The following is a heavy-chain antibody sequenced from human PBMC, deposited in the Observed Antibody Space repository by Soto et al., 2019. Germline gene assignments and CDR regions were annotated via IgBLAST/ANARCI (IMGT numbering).Heavy chain of an antibody. CDR2: IIPIFGTA. Sequence: QVQLVQSGAEVKKPGSSVKVSCKASGGTFSSYAISWVRQAPGQGLEWMGGIIPIFGTANYAQKFQGRVTXTPXXSXRTAYMELSSLRSEDTAVYYCAGQLVGVDYYYGMDVWGQGTTVTVSS. J-gene: IGHJ6*02. CDR3: AGQLVGVDYYYGMDV. D-gene: IGHD6-6*01. V-gene: IGHV1-69*05. CDR1: GGTFSSYA.